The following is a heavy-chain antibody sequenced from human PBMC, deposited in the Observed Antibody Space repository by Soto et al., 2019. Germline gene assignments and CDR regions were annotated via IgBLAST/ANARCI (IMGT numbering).Heavy chain of an antibody. V-gene: IGHV4-61*08. Sequence: SETLSLTCTVSGGSISSGDYYWSWIRQPPGKRLEWIGFIYYSVSTNYSPSLKSRVSISADTSRNQFSLKMSSVTAADTAVYYCARGWDPNSWGQGALVTVSS. J-gene: IGHJ4*02. CDR2: IYYSVST. CDR1: GGSISSGDYY. D-gene: IGHD6-19*01. CDR3: ARGWDPNS.